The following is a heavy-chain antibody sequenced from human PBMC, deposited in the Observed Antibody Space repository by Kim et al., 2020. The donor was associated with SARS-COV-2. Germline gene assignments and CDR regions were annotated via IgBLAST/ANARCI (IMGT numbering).Heavy chain of an antibody. CDR2: ISNKREGYTT. J-gene: IGHJ3*02. Sequence: GGSLRLSCVATNTGFIDQYMDWVRQGPGKGLQWVGRISNKREGYTTEYAESVSGRFTISRDDSAKSLYLQMYSLRADDTAVYFCTRGYSDGPVYAFDIWGPGTLVTVSS. CDR3: TRGYSDGPVYAFDI. CDR1: NTGFIDQY. D-gene: IGHD5-12*01. V-gene: IGHV3-72*01.